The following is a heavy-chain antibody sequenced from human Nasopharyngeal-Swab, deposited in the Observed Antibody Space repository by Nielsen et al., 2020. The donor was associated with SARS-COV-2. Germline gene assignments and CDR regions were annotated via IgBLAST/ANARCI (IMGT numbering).Heavy chain of an antibody. CDR3: ARSKKAPFDY. V-gene: IGHV4-34*01. J-gene: IGHJ4*02. CDR2: INHSGST. Sequence: WIRQPPGKGLEWIGEINHSGSTNYNPSLKSRVTISVDTSKNQFSLKLSSATAADTAVYYCARSKKAPFDYWGQGTLVTVSS.